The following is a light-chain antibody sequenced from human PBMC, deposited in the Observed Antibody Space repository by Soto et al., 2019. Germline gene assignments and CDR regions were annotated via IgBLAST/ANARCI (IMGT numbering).Light chain of an antibody. Sequence: QSVLTQPPSVSGAPGQRVTISCTGRSSNIGAGYDVHWYQQLPGRAPKLLIYGNTNRPSGVPDRFSGSKSGTSASLAITGFQAEDEADYYCLSFDSSLSVVFGGGTKVTVL. J-gene: IGLJ2*01. V-gene: IGLV1-40*01. CDR1: SSNIGAGYD. CDR3: LSFDSSLSVV. CDR2: GNT.